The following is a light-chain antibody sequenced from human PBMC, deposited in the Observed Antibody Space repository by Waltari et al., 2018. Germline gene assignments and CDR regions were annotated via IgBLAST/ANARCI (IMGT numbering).Light chain of an antibody. V-gene: IGLV1-47*01. CDR2: RNN. CDR1: ISNIGSDY. CDR3: AAWDDSLTEV. Sequence: QSVLTQPPSASGTPGQRVTISCPGSISNIGSDYVYWYQQFPGTAPKLLIYRNNQRPSGVPDRFSGSKTGTSASLAISGLRSKDEADYYCAAWDDSLTEVFGGGTKLTVL. J-gene: IGLJ3*02.